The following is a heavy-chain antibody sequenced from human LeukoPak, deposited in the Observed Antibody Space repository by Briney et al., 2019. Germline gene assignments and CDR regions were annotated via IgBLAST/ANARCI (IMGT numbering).Heavy chain of an antibody. CDR2: ISGSGGST. D-gene: IGHD4-23*01. V-gene: IGHV3-23*01. J-gene: IGHJ4*02. Sequence: GGSLRLSCAASGFTFSSYAMSWVRQAPGKGLEWVSAISGSGGSTYYADSVKGRFTISRDNSKNTLYLQMNSLRAEDTAVYYWATLGAYYGGCFDYWGQGTLVTVSS. CDR1: GFTFSSYA. CDR3: ATLGAYYGGCFDY.